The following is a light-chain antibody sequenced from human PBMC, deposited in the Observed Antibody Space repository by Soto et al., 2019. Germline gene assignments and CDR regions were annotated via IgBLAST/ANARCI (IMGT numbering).Light chain of an antibody. CDR1: QSVRSN. V-gene: IGKV3-15*01. Sequence: EIVMAQSPATLSVSPGERATLSCRASQSVRSNLAWYQQKPGQAPRLLIYGASSRATGFPARFSGSGSGTEFTLTITSLQSEDFAVYYCQQYHYWPPTFGQGTKLEIK. J-gene: IGKJ1*01. CDR2: GAS. CDR3: QQYHYWPPT.